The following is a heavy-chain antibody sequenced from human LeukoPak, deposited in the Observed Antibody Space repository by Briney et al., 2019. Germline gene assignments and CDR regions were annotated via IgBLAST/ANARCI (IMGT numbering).Heavy chain of an antibody. CDR3: AREAIGYSYGYGY. Sequence: ASVKVSCKASGGTFSSYAISWVRQAPGQGLEWMGGIIPIFGTANYAQKFQGRVTITADESTSTAYMELSSLRSEDTAVYYCAREAIGYSYGYGYWGQGTLVTVSS. CDR2: IIPIFGTA. D-gene: IGHD5-18*01. J-gene: IGHJ4*02. CDR1: GGTFSSYA. V-gene: IGHV1-69*13.